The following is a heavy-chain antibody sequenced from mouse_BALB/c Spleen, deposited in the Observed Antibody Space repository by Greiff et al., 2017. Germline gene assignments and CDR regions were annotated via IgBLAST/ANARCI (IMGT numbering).Heavy chain of an antibody. J-gene: IGHJ1*01. CDR3: ARGALRDWYFDV. CDR2: ISYSGST. CDR1: GYSITSDYA. D-gene: IGHD1-1*01. V-gene: IGHV3-2*02. Sequence: EVKLVESGPGLVKPSQSLSLTCTVTGYSITSDYAWNWIRQFPGNKLEWMGYISYSGSTGYNPSLKSRISITRDTSKNQFFLQLNSVTTEDTATYYCARGALRDWYFDVWGAGTTVTVSS.